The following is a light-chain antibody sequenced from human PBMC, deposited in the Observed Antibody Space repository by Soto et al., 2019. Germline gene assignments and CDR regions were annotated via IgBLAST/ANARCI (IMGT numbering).Light chain of an antibody. V-gene: IGKV3-20*01. CDR1: QSVGTS. CDR2: GAS. J-gene: IGKJ1*01. Sequence: EIVMTQSPFTLSLSPGERGTLYCRASQSVGTSLAWYQQKPGQAPRLLIHGASNRATGIPDRFSGSGSGTDFTLTISKLEPEDFAVYHCQQYGGSPRTFGQGTKVDI. CDR3: QQYGGSPRT.